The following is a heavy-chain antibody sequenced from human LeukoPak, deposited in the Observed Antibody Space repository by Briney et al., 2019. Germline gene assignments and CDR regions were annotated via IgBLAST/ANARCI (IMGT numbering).Heavy chain of an antibody. D-gene: IGHD6-13*01. Sequence: ASVKVSCKASGYTFTGYYMHWVRQAPGQGLEWMGWINSNSGGTNYAQKFQGRVTMTRDTSISTAYMELSRLRSDDTAVYYCARRRIAATGAATFDPWGQGTLVTVSS. CDR3: ARRRIAATGAATFDP. V-gene: IGHV1-2*02. CDR1: GYTFTGYY. CDR2: INSNSGGT. J-gene: IGHJ5*02.